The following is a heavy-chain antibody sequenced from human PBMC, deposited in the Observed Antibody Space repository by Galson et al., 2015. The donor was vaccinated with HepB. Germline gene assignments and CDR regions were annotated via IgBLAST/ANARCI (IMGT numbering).Heavy chain of an antibody. J-gene: IGHJ4*02. CDR3: ARVAYVDYGTHSHFDH. V-gene: IGHV3-11*06. D-gene: IGHD4-17*01. CDR2: ISSSSIYT. Sequence: SLRLSCAASGFTFSDYYMSWIRQAPGKGLEWISYISSSSIYTNYADSVKGRFTISRDNAKNSLYLQMNSLRAEDTAVYYCARVAYVDYGTHSHFDHWGQGTLVTVSS. CDR1: GFTFSDYY.